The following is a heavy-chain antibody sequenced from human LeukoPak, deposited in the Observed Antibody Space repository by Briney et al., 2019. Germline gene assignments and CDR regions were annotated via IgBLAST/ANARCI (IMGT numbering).Heavy chain of an antibody. V-gene: IGHV1-69*05. CDR1: GYTFTGYY. Sequence: SVKVSCKASGYTFTGYYMHWVRQAPGQGLEWMGRIIPIFGTANYAQKFQGRVTITTDESTSTAYMELSSLRSEDTAVYYCAREWELLLYYFDYWGQGTLVTVSS. CDR3: AREWELLLYYFDY. D-gene: IGHD1-26*01. J-gene: IGHJ4*02. CDR2: IIPIFGTA.